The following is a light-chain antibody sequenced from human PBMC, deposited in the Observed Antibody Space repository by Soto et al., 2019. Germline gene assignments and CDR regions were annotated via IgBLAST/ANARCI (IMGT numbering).Light chain of an antibody. Sequence: EIVLTQSPGTLSLSPGEGATLSCRASQSVNRHLRWAQQKTGQAPRLLIYGASTRATGIPARFSGSGSGTDFTLTITSLQSEDFAVYYCQQYDNWPWTFGQGTKVDIK. V-gene: IGKV3-15*01. CDR2: GAS. CDR1: QSVNRH. J-gene: IGKJ1*01. CDR3: QQYDNWPWT.